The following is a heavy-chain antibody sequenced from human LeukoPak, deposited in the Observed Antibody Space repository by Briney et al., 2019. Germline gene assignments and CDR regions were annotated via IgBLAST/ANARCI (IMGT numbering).Heavy chain of an antibody. V-gene: IGHV3-30*01. J-gene: IGHJ4*02. D-gene: IGHD3-10*01. CDR2: ISSGGTYE. Sequence: GGSLRLSCAASGFCFSNYAVHWVRQAPGKGLEWVSLISSGGTYEYYADSVKGRFTISRDNSKNTLYLQLNSLRAEDTAVYYCARDSTYYYDSGSSGPHYFDNWGQGTLVTVSS. CDR3: ARDSTYYYDSGSSGPHYFDN. CDR1: GFCFSNYA.